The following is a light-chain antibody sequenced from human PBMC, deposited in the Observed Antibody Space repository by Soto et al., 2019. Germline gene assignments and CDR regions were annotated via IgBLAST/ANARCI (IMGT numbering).Light chain of an antibody. V-gene: IGKV3-20*01. CDR1: QSVSSSY. CDR3: QQYDNLPLT. Sequence: DIVLTQSPGTLSLSPGERAALSCRASQSVSSSYLAWYQQKPGQAPRLLIYGASNRATGIADRFSGSGSGTDFTLTISRLEPEDFAVYYCQQYDNLPLTFGGGTKVDIK. J-gene: IGKJ4*01. CDR2: GAS.